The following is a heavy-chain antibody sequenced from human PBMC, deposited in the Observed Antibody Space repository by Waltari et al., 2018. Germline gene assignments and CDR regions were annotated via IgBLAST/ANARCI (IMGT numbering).Heavy chain of an antibody. V-gene: IGHV3-23*01. CDR2: MRVSGGST. Sequence: EVQLLESGGGLVQPGGSLRLSCAASGFTFSSYDMSWVRQAPGKGLEWVSAMRVSGGSTYYADSVKGRFTISRDNSKNTLYLQMNSLRAEDTAVYYCAKGAMIVVVSRGGFDYWAQGTLVTVSS. J-gene: IGHJ4*02. CDR1: GFTFSSYD. D-gene: IGHD3-22*01. CDR3: AKGAMIVVVSRGGFDY.